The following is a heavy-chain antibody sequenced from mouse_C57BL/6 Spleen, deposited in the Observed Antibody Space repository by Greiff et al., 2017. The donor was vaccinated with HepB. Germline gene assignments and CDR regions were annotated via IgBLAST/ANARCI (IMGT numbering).Heavy chain of an antibody. Sequence: QVQLKESGPGLVQPSQCLSITCTVSGFSLTSYGVHWVRQSPGKGLEWLGVIWRGGSTDYNAAFMSRLSITKDNSKSQVFFKMNSLQADDTAIYYCAKKGDYDVDWYFDVWGTGTTVTVSS. CDR1: GFSLTSYG. D-gene: IGHD2-4*01. J-gene: IGHJ1*03. CDR2: IWRGGST. V-gene: IGHV2-5*01. CDR3: AKKGDYDVDWYFDV.